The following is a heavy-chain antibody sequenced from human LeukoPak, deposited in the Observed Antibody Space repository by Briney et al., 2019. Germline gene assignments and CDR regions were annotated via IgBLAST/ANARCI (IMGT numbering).Heavy chain of an antibody. CDR2: INPNSGGT. CDR3: ARDAVDTAVNWFDP. V-gene: IGHV1-2*02. CDR1: GYTFTGYY. J-gene: IGHJ5*02. Sequence: ASVTVSCKASGYTFTGYYMHWVRQAPGQGLEWMGWINPNSGGTNYAQKFQGRVTMTRDTSISTAYMELSRLRSDDTAVYYCARDAVDTAVNWFDPWGQGTLVTVSS. D-gene: IGHD5-18*01.